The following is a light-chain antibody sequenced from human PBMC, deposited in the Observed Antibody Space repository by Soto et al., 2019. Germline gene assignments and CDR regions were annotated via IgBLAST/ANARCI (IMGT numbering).Light chain of an antibody. CDR3: SSYTSSSTLV. J-gene: IGLJ1*01. V-gene: IGLV2-14*03. CDR1: SSDVGGYNF. Sequence: QSALTQPASVSGSPGQSITISCTGTSSDVGGYNFVSWYQQHPGKAPTLMIFAVTSRPSGVSNRFSGSKSGNTASLTISGVQPEDEADYYCSSYTSSSTLVFGTGTKLTVL. CDR2: AVT.